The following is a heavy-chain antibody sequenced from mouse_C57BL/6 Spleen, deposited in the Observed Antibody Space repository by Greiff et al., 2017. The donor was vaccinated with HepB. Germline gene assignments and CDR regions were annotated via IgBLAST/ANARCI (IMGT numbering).Heavy chain of an antibody. D-gene: IGHD3-2*02. CDR1: GFNIKDYY. Sequence: DVQLVESGAELVKPGASVKLSCTASGFNIKDYYMHWVKQRTEQGLEWIGRIDPEDGETKYAPKFQGKATITADTSANTAYLQLSSLTSEDTAVYYCARLDSSGRPFDYWGQGTTLTVSS. J-gene: IGHJ2*01. CDR3: ARLDSSGRPFDY. V-gene: IGHV14-2*01. CDR2: IDPEDGET.